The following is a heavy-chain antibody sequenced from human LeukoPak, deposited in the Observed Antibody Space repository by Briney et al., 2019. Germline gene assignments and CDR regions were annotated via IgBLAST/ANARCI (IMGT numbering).Heavy chain of an antibody. CDR3: ARGSRSYFSGAFDI. D-gene: IGHD2/OR15-2a*01. CDR2: INHSGST. Sequence: SETLSLTCAVYGGSFSGYYWSWIRQPAGKGLEWIGEINHSGSTNYNPSLKSRVTISVDTSKNQFSLKLSSVTAADTAVYYCARGSRSYFSGAFDIWGQGTMVTVSS. J-gene: IGHJ3*02. CDR1: GGSFSGYY. V-gene: IGHV4-34*01.